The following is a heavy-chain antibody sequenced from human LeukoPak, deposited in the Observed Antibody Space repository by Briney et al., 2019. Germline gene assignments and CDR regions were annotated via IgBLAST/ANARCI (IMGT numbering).Heavy chain of an antibody. CDR2: ISCISSYI. CDR1: GFTFSSYS. V-gene: IGHV3-21*01. CDR3: ARVDTVTTSAFDI. Sequence: KAGGSLRLSCAASGFTFSSYSMNWVRQAPGKWLEWVSSISCISSYIYYADSVKGRFSISRDNAKKSLYLQMISLRSEDTAVYYCARVDTVTTSAFDIWGQGTMVTVSS. J-gene: IGHJ3*02. D-gene: IGHD4-17*01.